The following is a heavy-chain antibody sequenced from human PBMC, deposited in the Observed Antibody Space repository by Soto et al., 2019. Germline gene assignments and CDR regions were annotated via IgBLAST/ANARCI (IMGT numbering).Heavy chain of an antibody. D-gene: IGHD3-9*01. CDR3: ARQPTGYPNWFDA. CDR2: IFYGHGT. Sequence: QVQLQESGPGLVKPSQTLSLTCTVSGGSVTSSTSSWAWVRQPPGKGLHWIGTIFYGHGTYYNPSLESRVTISLDTSKIQFSLELTSVTAADTAVYYCARQPTGYPNWFDAWGRGILVIVSS. V-gene: IGHV4-39*01. J-gene: IGHJ5*02. CDR1: GGSVTSSTSS.